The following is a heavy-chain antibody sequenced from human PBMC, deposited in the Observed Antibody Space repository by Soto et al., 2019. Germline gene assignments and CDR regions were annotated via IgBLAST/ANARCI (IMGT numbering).Heavy chain of an antibody. D-gene: IGHD4-17*01. V-gene: IGHV3-30*18. Sequence: QTGGSLRLSCAASGFTFSSYGMHWVRQAPGKGLEWVAVISYDGSNKYYADSVKGRFTISRDNSKNTLYLQMNSLRAEDTAVYYCAKDLYPVMTTVVKAYYYYYGMDVWGQGTKVTVSS. CDR3: AKDLYPVMTTVVKAYYYYYGMDV. CDR1: GFTFSSYG. CDR2: ISYDGSNK. J-gene: IGHJ6*02.